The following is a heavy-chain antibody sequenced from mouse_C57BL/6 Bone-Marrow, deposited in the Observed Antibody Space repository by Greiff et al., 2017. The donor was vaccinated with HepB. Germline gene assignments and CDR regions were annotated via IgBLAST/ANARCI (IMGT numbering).Heavy chain of an antibody. CDR3: TYDGYPWFAY. Sequence: EVKLQESGGGLVQPGGSMKLSCVASGFTFSNYWMNWVRQSPEKGLEWVAQIRLKSDNYATHYAESVNGRFTISRDDSKSSVYLQMNNLRAEDTGIYYCTYDGYPWFAYWGQGTLVTVSA. J-gene: IGHJ3*01. CDR2: IRLKSDNYAT. V-gene: IGHV6-3*01. CDR1: GFTFSNYW. D-gene: IGHD2-3*01.